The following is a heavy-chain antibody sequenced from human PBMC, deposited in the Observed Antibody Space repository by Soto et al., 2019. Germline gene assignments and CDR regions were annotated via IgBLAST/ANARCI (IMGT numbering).Heavy chain of an antibody. Sequence: QVQLVQSGAEVKKPGSSVKVSCKASGGTFSSDSFSWVRQAPGQGLEWMGGIIPMFDTPIYAQKFQDGVTITADESTSTAYMPLSSLRSGDTAVYYCARSGGLDRDFNYWGQGSLVTVSS. CDR2: IIPMFDTP. CDR1: GGTFSSDS. D-gene: IGHD2-15*01. J-gene: IGHJ4*02. V-gene: IGHV1-69*12. CDR3: ARSGGLDRDFNY.